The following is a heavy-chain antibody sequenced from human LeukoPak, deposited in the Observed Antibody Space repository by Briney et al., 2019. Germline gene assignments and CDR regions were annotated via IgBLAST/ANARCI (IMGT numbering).Heavy chain of an antibody. V-gene: IGHV1-18*01. D-gene: IGHD3-3*01. CDR1: GYTFTSYG. CDR2: ISAYNGNT. Sequence: ASVKVSCKASGYTFTSYGISWVRQAPGQGLEWMGWISAYNGNTNYAQKLQGRVTMTTDTSTSTAYMELSGLRSEDTAVYYCATATRFGVVPSFDYWGQGTLVTVSS. CDR3: ATATRFGVVPSFDY. J-gene: IGHJ4*02.